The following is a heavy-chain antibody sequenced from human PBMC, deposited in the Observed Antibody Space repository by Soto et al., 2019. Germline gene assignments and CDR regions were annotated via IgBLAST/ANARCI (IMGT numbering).Heavy chain of an antibody. J-gene: IGHJ5*02. V-gene: IGHV4-34*01. D-gene: IGHD3-10*01. CDR3: ARVHLKSSYYPIDP. Sequence: QVQLQQWGAGLLKPSETLSLTCAVYGGSFSGYYWSWIRQPPGKGLEWIGEINHSGSTNYNPSLKSRVTISVDTSKNQFSLKLSSVTAADTAVYYCARVHLKSSYYPIDPWGQGTLVTVSS. CDR1: GGSFSGYY. CDR2: INHSGST.